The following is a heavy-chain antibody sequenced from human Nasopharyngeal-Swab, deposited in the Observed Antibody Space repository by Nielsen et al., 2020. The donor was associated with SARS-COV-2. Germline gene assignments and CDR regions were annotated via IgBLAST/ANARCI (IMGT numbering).Heavy chain of an antibody. J-gene: IGHJ4*02. Sequence: SETLSLTCAVSGYSISSGYYWGWIRQPPGKGLEWIGSIYHSGSTYYNPSLKSRVTISVDTSKNQFSLKLSTVTAADTAVYYCSYSSSDTEDYWGQGTLVTVSS. CDR2: IYHSGST. V-gene: IGHV4-38-2*01. CDR3: SYSSSDTEDY. D-gene: IGHD6-6*01. CDR1: GYSISSGYY.